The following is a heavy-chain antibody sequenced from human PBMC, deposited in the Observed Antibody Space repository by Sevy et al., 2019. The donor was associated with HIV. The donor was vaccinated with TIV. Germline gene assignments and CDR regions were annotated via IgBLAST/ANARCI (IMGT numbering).Heavy chain of an antibody. V-gene: IGHV3-11*01. CDR2: ITGSGTTL. CDR3: ARGVTPRETYIDY. D-gene: IGHD1-26*01. J-gene: IGHJ4*02. Sequence: GGSLRLSCAASGFTFSDYFMMWIRRAPGKGLEWVSYITGSGTTLYYADSVKGRFTISRDNPKNSLFLQMNSLRPEDTAIYYCARGVTPRETYIDYWGQGTLVTVSS. CDR1: GFTFSDYF.